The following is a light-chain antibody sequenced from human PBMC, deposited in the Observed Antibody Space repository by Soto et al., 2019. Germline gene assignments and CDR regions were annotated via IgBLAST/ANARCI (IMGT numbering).Light chain of an antibody. CDR1: HNVNSNH. Sequence: DIVLTQSPGTLPLSPGERATLTCTASHNVNSNHIVWYPQKPGQAPRLLIYGASSRATGIPDRLSGSGSGTAFTLTISRRETDDLVVYYCQQCRGSPVFTFGPGTKVDIK. CDR3: QQCRGSPVFT. V-gene: IGKV3-20*01. J-gene: IGKJ3*01. CDR2: GAS.